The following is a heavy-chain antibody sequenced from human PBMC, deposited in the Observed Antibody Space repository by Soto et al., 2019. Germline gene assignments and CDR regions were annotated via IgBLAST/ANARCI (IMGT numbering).Heavy chain of an antibody. J-gene: IGHJ4*02. V-gene: IGHV3-64*01. D-gene: IGHD5-12*01. Sequence: PWGSLRLSCAASGFTFSNYAMHWVRQAPGKGLEYVSAISSHGDSTYYANSVKGRFTISRDNSKNTLYLQMGSLRTEDMAVYYCARRDGYNSDYWGQGTLVTVSS. CDR2: ISSHGDST. CDR3: ARRDGYNSDY. CDR1: GFTFSNYA.